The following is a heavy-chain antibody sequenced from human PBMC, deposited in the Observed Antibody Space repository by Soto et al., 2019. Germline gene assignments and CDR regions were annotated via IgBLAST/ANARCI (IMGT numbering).Heavy chain of an antibody. CDR1: GGTFSSYA. CDR3: ARDCTNGVCYFSRFDP. CDR2: IIPIFGTA. J-gene: IGHJ5*02. D-gene: IGHD2-8*01. Sequence: ASVKVSCKASGGTFSSYAISWVRQAPGQGLEWMGGIIPIFGTANYAQKVEGRVTITADESTSTAYMELSSLRSEDTAVYYCARDCTNGVCYFSRFDPWGQGTLVTVSS. V-gene: IGHV1-69*13.